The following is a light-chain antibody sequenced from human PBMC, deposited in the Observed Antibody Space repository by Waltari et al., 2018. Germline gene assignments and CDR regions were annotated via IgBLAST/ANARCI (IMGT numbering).Light chain of an antibody. CDR1: QSALYRSNNKNY. J-gene: IGKJ2*01. CDR2: WAS. V-gene: IGKV4-1*01. Sequence: DIVMTQSPDSLAVSLGERATINCKSSQSALYRSNNKNYLAWYQQKPGQPPKLLIYWASTRESGVPDRFSGSGSGTDFTLTISSLQAEDVAVYYCQQYYSTPPYAFGQGTKLEIK. CDR3: QQYYSTPPYA.